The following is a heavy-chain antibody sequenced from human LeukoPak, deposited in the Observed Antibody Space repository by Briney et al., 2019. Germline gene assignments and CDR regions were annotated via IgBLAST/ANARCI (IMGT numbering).Heavy chain of an antibody. CDR2: IIPIFGTA. Sequence: SVKVSCKASGGTFSSYAISWVRQAPGQGLEWMGGIIPIFGTANYAQKFQGRVTITADESTSTAYMELSSLRSEDTAVYYCAKGSSSSGGDYYYYYMDAWGKGTTVTVSS. D-gene: IGHD6-6*01. J-gene: IGHJ6*03. CDR3: AKGSSSSGGDYYYYYMDA. CDR1: GGTFSSYA. V-gene: IGHV1-69*13.